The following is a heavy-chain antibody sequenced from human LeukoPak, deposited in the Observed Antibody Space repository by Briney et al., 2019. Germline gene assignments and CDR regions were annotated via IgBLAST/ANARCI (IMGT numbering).Heavy chain of an antibody. J-gene: IGHJ6*03. CDR1: GFTLSSYA. CDR2: ISGSGGST. D-gene: IGHD4-17*01. Sequence: GGSRRLSCAASGFTLSSYAMSWVRHAPGKGLEWVSAISGSGGSTYYADSVKGRFTISRDNSKNTLYLQMNSLRAEDTAVYYCAKYYGDYAYYYYMDVWGKGTTVTVSS. CDR3: AKYYGDYAYYYYMDV. V-gene: IGHV3-23*01.